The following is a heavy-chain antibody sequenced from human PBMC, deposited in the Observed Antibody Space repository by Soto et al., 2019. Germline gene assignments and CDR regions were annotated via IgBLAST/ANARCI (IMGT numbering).Heavy chain of an antibody. D-gene: IGHD3-10*01. Sequence: EVQLVESGGGLVQPGGSLRLSCAASGFTFSSYWMPWVRQAPGKGLEWVANIKQDGSEENYVDSVKGRFIISRDNAKNSLYLQMSSLRDEDTALYYCARDRGVDYWGQGSLVTVSS. J-gene: IGHJ4*02. CDR1: GFTFSSYW. CDR3: ARDRGVDY. CDR2: IKQDGSEE. V-gene: IGHV3-7*01.